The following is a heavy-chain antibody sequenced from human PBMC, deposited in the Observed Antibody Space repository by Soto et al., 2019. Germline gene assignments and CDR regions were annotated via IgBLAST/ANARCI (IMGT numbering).Heavy chain of an antibody. CDR2: INGDGSST. V-gene: IGHV3-74*01. CDR1: GFTFSTYW. J-gene: IGHJ5*02. Sequence: GGSLRLSCAASGFTFSTYWMHWVRQAPGKGLVWVSRINGDGSSTSSADSVKGRFTIFRDNAKNTLYLQMNSLRAEDTAVYYCARGSGYYYEWFDPWGQGTLVTVSS. CDR3: ARGSGYYYEWFDP. D-gene: IGHD3-22*01.